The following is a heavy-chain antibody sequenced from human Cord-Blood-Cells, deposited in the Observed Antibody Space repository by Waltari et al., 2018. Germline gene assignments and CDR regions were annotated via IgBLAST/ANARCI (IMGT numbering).Heavy chain of an antibody. CDR3: AREGGYCTNGVCYTGAAFDI. J-gene: IGHJ3*02. D-gene: IGHD2-8*01. CDR2: IIPIFGTA. Sequence: QVQLVQSGAEVKKPGSSVKVSCKASGGTFSSYAISWVRQAPGQGLEWMGGIIPIFGTANYGQKCQGRVTITADKSTSTAYMELSSLRSEDTAVYYCAREGGYCTNGVCYTGAAFDIWGQGTMVTVSS. V-gene: IGHV1-69*06. CDR1: GGTFSSYA.